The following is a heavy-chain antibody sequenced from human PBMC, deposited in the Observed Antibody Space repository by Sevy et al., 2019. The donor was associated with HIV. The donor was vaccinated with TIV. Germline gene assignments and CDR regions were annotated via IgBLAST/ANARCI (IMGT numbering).Heavy chain of an antibody. V-gene: IGHV3-72*01. CDR2: PRNKADSYTT. D-gene: IGHD6-13*01. CDR1: GFTFSDHY. J-gene: IGHJ4*02. Sequence: GGSLRLSCAASGFTFSDHYMEWVRQAPGRGWGGVGRPRNKADSYTTEYAASVKGRFTISRDDSKNSLYLQMNSLKTEDTAVYYCATHAGIAAAGRVFDYWGQGSLVTVSS. CDR3: ATHAGIAAAGRVFDY.